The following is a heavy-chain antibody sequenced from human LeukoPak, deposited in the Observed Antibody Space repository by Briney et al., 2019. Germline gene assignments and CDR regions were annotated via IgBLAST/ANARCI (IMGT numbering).Heavy chain of an antibody. D-gene: IGHD6-6*01. CDR2: TLYDGKTK. J-gene: IGHJ4*02. CDR1: GFTFSSYG. V-gene: IGHV3-30*18. Sequence: GGSLRLSCAASGFTFSSYGMHWVRQPPGKGPEWVAYTLYDGKTKYYADSVEGRFNISRDNSKNTLYLQMNSLRAEDTAVYYCAKDFWKRRGSSSTIFDYWGQGTLVTVSS. CDR3: AKDFWKRRGSSSTIFDY.